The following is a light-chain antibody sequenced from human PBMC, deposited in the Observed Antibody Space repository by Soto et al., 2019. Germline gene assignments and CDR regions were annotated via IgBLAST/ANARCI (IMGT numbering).Light chain of an antibody. J-gene: IGLJ1*01. V-gene: IGLV1-40*01. Sequence: QSALTQPPSVSGAPGQRVTISCTGSRAAYDVHWYQQVPGTAPKLLIYGNNNRPSGVPERFSGSKSGTSASLAITGLQAEDEADYYCQSYDSSVSGWKVYGTGTKLTVL. CDR3: QSYDSSVSGWKV. CDR1: RAAYD. CDR2: GNN.